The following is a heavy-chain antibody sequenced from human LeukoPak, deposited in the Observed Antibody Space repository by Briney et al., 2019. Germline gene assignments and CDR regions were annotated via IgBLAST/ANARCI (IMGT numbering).Heavy chain of an antibody. CDR3: AREPNYCSSTSCYLLNWFDP. V-gene: IGHV4-61*02. Sequence: PSETLSLTCTASGGSISGGSYYWSWIRQPAGKGLEWIGRIYTSGSTNYNPSLKSRVTISVDTSKNQFSLKLNSGNAADTAVYYFAREPNYCSSTSCYLLNWFDPWGQGTLVTVSS. CDR1: GGSISGGSYY. D-gene: IGHD2-2*01. CDR2: IYTSGST. J-gene: IGHJ5*02.